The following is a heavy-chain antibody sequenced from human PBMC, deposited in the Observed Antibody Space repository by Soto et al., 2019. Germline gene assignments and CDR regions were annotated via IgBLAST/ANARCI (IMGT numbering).Heavy chain of an antibody. CDR3: AKGPPKEVGYYDY. CDR1: GFTFSSYS. Sequence: GGSLRLSCAASGFTFSSYSMSWVRQAPGKGLEWVSAISGSGGSTYYADSVKGRFTISRDNSKNTLDLQMNSLRAEDTAVYYCAKGPPKEVGYYDYWGHGTLVTVSS. J-gene: IGHJ4*01. V-gene: IGHV3-23*01. CDR2: ISGSGGST. D-gene: IGHD2-2*01.